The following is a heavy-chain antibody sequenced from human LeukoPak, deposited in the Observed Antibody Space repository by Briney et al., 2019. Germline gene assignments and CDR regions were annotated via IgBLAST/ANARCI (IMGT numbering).Heavy chain of an antibody. CDR3: ARGYCSGGSCYHFES. J-gene: IGHJ4*02. CDR2: VNSNSGGT. V-gene: IGHV1-2*02. Sequence: ASVKVSCKTSGYRFSDYYMHWVRQAPGQGLEWMGWVNSNSGGTHCAQKFEGRVTMTRDTSISTAYMELSRLKSDDTAVYYCARGYCSGGSCYHFESWGQGTLVTVSS. D-gene: IGHD2-15*01. CDR1: GYRFSDYY.